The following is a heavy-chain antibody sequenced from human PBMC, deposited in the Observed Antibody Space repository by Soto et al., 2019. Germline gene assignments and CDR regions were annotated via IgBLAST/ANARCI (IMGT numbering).Heavy chain of an antibody. Sequence: GESRKISCKGSGYIFTKYWISWVRQKPGEGLEWMARIDPSDSYISYSPSFQGHVTISTDNSITTAYLQWSSLKASDTATYYCARLRYSYGSVYAMDVWGQGTTVTVSS. CDR3: ARLRYSYGSVYAMDV. J-gene: IGHJ6*02. D-gene: IGHD5-18*01. V-gene: IGHV5-10-1*01. CDR1: GYIFTKYW. CDR2: IDPSDSYI.